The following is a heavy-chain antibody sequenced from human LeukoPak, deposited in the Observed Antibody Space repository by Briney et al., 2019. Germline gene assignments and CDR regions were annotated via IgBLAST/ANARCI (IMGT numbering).Heavy chain of an antibody. CDR2: ISAYNGNT. V-gene: IGHV1-18*01. CDR1: GYTFTSCG. D-gene: IGHD2-21*02. J-gene: IGHJ3*01. CDR3: ARGCGGDCRGNAFDV. Sequence: ASVKVSCKASGYTFTSCGISWVRQAPGQGLEWMGWISAYNGNTNYAQKLQGRVTMTTDTSTSTAYMELRSLRSDDTAVYYCARGCGGDCRGNAFDVWGQGTMVTVSS.